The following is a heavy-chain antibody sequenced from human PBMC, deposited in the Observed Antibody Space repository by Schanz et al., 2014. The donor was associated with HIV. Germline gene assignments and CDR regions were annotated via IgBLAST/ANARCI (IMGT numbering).Heavy chain of an antibody. CDR1: KFIFSDYG. J-gene: IGHJ6*02. V-gene: IGHV3-30*13. Sequence: QVQLVESGGGVVQPGRSLRLSCAASKFIFSDYGMHWVRQAPGKGLEWVTFISHDGNFQYYADSVKGRFTVSRDNSKNRVYLQMNSLRTEDTAIYYCANTEFPYSSSSDYYYGMDVWGQGTTVTVSS. D-gene: IGHD6-6*01. CDR3: ANTEFPYSSSSDYYYGMDV. CDR2: ISHDGNFQ.